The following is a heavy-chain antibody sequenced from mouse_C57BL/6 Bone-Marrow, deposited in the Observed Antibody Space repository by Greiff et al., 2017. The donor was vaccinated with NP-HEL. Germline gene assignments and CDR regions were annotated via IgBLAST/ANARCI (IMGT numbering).Heavy chain of an antibody. V-gene: IGHV2-9-1*01. CDR1: GFSLTSYA. J-gene: IGHJ2*01. CDR3: ARKGGYDYDERDYFDY. CDR2: IWTGGGT. Sequence: VKVVESGPGLVAPSQSLSITCTVSGFSLTSYAISWVRQPPGKGLEWLGVIWTGGGTNYNSALKSRLSISKDNSKSQVFLKMNSLQTDDTARYYCARKGGYDYDERDYFDYWGQGTTLTVSS. D-gene: IGHD2-4*01.